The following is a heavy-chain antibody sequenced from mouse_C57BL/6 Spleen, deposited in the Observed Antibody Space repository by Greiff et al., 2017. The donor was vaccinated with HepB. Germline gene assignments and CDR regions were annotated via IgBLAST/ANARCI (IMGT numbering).Heavy chain of an antibody. CDR2: ILPGSGST. J-gene: IGHJ4*01. CDR3: ARGMVTTLYYYAMDY. CDR1: GYTFTGYW. D-gene: IGHD2-1*01. Sequence: VQLQQSGAELMKPGASVKLSCKATGYTFTGYWIEWVKQRPGHGLEWIGEILPGSGSTNYNEKFKGKATFTADTSSNTAYIQLSSLTHEDSAIYYCARGMVTTLYYYAMDYWGQGTSVTVSS. V-gene: IGHV1-9*01.